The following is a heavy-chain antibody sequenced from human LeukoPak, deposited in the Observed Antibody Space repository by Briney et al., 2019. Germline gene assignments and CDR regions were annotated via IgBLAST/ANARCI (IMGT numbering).Heavy chain of an antibody. CDR1: GGSISSYY. V-gene: IGHV4-59*01. Sequence: SETLSLTCTVSGGSISSYYWSWIRQPPGKGLEWIGYIYYSGSTNYNPSLKSRVTISVDTSKNQFSLKLSSVTAADTAVYYCARIPFDYGDYLHAFDIWGQGTMVTVSS. D-gene: IGHD4-17*01. CDR2: IYYSGST. CDR3: ARIPFDYGDYLHAFDI. J-gene: IGHJ3*02.